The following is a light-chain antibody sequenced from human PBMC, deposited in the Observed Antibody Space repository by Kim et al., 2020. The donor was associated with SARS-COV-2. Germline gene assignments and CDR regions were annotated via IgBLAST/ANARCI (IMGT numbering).Light chain of an antibody. V-gene: IGKV1-27*01. Sequence: SAFVGDRVIITCRANQDIKSQLAWYQQRPGKPPKVLISGASSLHSGVPSRFSGSGFGTDFTLTISSLQPEDVATYYCQKYDSVPYTFGQGTKLEI. CDR1: QDIKSQ. J-gene: IGKJ2*01. CDR2: GAS. CDR3: QKYDSVPYT.